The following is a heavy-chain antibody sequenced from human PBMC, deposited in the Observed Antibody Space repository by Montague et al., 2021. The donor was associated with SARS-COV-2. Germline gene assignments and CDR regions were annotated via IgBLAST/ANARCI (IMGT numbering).Heavy chain of an antibody. Sequence: SETLSLTCTVSGGSIFSNSFYWGWIRQSPGQGLEWISNVLSSGSTFYNPSLRSRVTMSEDMSKNQFSLKLMSVTAADTAVYYCARSTVGTSHFDYWGQGTLVTVSS. D-gene: IGHD1-26*01. CDR2: VLSSGST. J-gene: IGHJ4*02. CDR3: ARSTVGTSHFDY. CDR1: GGSIFSNSFY. V-gene: IGHV4-39*01.